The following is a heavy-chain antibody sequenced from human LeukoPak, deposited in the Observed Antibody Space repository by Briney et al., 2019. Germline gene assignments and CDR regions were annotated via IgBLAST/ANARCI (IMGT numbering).Heavy chain of an antibody. Sequence: SETLSLTCSAFSDSISSYYWSWIRQPPGKGLEWLGYFYSSGKINCNPSLKSRVSISVDTSKSQFSLKLSSVTAADTAVYYCAGGPSPETFQYWGQGTLVTVSS. J-gene: IGHJ1*01. CDR2: FYSSGKI. CDR3: AGGPSPETFQY. CDR1: SDSISSYY. V-gene: IGHV4-59*01.